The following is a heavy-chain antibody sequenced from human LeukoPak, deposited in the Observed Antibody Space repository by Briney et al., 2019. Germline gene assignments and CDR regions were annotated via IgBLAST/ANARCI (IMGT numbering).Heavy chain of an antibody. CDR2: IDYSGST. J-gene: IGHJ6*03. CDR1: GGSVRPYF. D-gene: IGHD1-1*01. V-gene: IGHV4-59*02. Sequence: TASETLPLTCTVPGGSVRPYFWNWIRQSPGKGLEWLAFIDYSGSTSYNPSLNSRATISTDTSKSQFSLRLSSVTAADTAVYYCARGSGTTGTIYMDVWGKGVTVTVSS. CDR3: ARGSGTTGTIYMDV.